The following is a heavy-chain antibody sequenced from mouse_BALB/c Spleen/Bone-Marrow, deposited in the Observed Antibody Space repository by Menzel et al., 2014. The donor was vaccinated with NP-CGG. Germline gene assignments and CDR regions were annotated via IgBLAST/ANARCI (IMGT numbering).Heavy chain of an antibody. CDR2: IDPANGNT. CDR3: AAYYYGSSYGFAY. D-gene: IGHD1-1*01. V-gene: IGHV14-3*02. J-gene: IGHJ3*01. CDR1: GFNIKDTY. Sequence: VQLKESGAEPVKPGASVKLSCTASGFNIKDTYMHWVKQRPEQGLEWIGRIDPANGNTKYDPKFQGKATITADTSSNTAYLQLSSLTSEDTAVYYCAAYYYGSSYGFAYCGQGTLVTVSA.